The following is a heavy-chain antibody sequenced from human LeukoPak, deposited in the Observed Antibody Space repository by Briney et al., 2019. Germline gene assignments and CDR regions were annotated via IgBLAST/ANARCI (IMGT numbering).Heavy chain of an antibody. V-gene: IGHV5-51*01. J-gene: IGHJ4*02. CDR1: GYSFTSYW. CDR2: IYPGDSDT. D-gene: IGHD2-2*01. Sequence: GESLKISCKGSGYSFTSYWIGWVRQMPGKGLEWMGIIYPGDSDTKYSPSFQGQVTISADKSISTAYLQWSSLKASDTAMYYCARGLGYCSSTSCYFDYWGQGTLVTVSS. CDR3: ARGLGYCSSTSCYFDY.